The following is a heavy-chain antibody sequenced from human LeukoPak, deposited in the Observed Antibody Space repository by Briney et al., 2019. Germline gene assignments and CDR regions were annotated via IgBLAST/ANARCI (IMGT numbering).Heavy chain of an antibody. CDR1: GDSVSSNSVA. V-gene: IGHV6-1*01. Sequence: SQTLSLTCAISGDSVSSNSVAWNWIRQSPPRGLEWLGRTYYRSKWFSDYAVSVKSRITINPDTSKNQFSLQLNSVTPEDTAVYYCARKVGSYFDYWGQGTLVTVSS. CDR3: ARKVGSYFDY. CDR2: TYYRSKWFS. D-gene: IGHD1-26*01. J-gene: IGHJ4*02.